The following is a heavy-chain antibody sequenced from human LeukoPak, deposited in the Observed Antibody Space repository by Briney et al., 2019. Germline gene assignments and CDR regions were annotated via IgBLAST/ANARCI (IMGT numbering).Heavy chain of an antibody. CDR2: IIPIFGTA. V-gene: IGHV1-69*13. J-gene: IGHJ6*03. CDR3: ARGIAVAGTFYYYYMDV. D-gene: IGHD6-19*01. CDR1: GGTFSSYA. Sequence: SVKVSCKASGGTFSSYAISWVRQAPGQGLEWMGGIIPIFGTANYAQKFQGRVTITADVSTSTAYMELSSLRSEDTAVYYCARGIAVAGTFYYYYMDVWGKGTTVTVSS.